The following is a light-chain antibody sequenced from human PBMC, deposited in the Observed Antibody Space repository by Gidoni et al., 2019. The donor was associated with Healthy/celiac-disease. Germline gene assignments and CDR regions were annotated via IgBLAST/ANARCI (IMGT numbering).Light chain of an antibody. CDR2: GAS. V-gene: IGKV3-20*01. Sequence: EIVLTPSPGTLSLSPGERATLPCRASQSVSSSYLAWYQQKPGQAPRLLIYGASSRATGIPDRFSGSGSGTDFTLTISRLEPEDFAVYYCQQYGSSPQTFGPGTKVDIK. CDR3: QQYGSSPQT. J-gene: IGKJ3*01. CDR1: QSVSSSY.